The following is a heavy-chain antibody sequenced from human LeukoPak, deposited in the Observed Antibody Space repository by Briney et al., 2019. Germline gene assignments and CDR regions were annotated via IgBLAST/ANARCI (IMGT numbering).Heavy chain of an antibody. V-gene: IGHV3-23*01. CDR3: AKGRRGSYRYSIDY. Sequence: PGGSLRLSCAASGFTFSNYAMSWVRQAPGKGLEWVSAISGSGGSTYYADSVKGRFTISRDNSKNSLYLQMNSLRTEDTALYYCAKGRRGSYRYSIDYWGQGTLVTVSS. CDR1: GFTFSNYA. D-gene: IGHD3-16*02. CDR2: ISGSGGST. J-gene: IGHJ4*02.